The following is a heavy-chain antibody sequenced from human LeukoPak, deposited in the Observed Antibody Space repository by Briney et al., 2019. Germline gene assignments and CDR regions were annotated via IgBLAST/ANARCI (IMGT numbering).Heavy chain of an antibody. CDR1: GYSISSGYY. CDR2: IYHSGST. Sequence: SETLSLTCTVSGYSISSGYYWGWIRQPPGKGLEWIGSIYHSGSTYYNPSLKSRVTISVDTSKNQFSLKLSSVTAADTAVYYCARDEGIAVANPNFDYWGQGTLVTVSS. CDR3: ARDEGIAVANPNFDY. D-gene: IGHD6-19*01. J-gene: IGHJ4*02. V-gene: IGHV4-38-2*02.